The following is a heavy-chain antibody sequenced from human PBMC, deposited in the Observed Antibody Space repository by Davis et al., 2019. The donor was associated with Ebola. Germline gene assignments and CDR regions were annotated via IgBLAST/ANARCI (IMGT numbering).Heavy chain of an antibody. CDR3: ARLFRDASFDY. J-gene: IGHJ4*02. CDR1: GYSFTSHW. D-gene: IGHD3-10*02. V-gene: IGHV5-10-1*01. CDR2: IDPTDSYT. Sequence: KVSCKGSGYSFTSHWISWVRQMPGKGLEWMGRIDPTDSYTNYSPSFQGHVTISADRSISTAYLQWSSLKASDTAMYYCARLFRDASFDYWGQGTLVTVSS.